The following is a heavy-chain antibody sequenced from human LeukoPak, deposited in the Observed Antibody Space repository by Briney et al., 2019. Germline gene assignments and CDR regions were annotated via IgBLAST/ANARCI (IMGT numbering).Heavy chain of an antibody. D-gene: IGHD3-22*01. CDR1: GGSISSGSYY. CDR3: ARGYYDSSGYYFDY. J-gene: IGHJ4*02. V-gene: IGHV4-61*02. Sequence: SETLSLTCTVSGGSISSGSYYWSWIRQPAGKGLEWIGRIYTSGSTNYNPSLKSRVTISVGRSKNQFSLKLSSVTAADTAVYYCARGYYDSSGYYFDYWGQGTLVTVSS. CDR2: IYTSGST.